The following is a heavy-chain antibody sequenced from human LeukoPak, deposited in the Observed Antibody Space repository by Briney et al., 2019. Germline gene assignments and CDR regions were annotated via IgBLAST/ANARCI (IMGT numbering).Heavy chain of an antibody. CDR3: TSLDNSSWYGD. Sequence: PGGSLRLSCAASGFTVRSNFMSWVRQAPVKGLEWVSVIYSDGTTYYADSVKGRFTISRDNSKNTLFLQMNSLRAEDTAVYYCTSLDNSSWYGDWGQGTLVTVSS. J-gene: IGHJ4*02. V-gene: IGHV3-53*01. D-gene: IGHD6-13*01. CDR1: GFTVRSNF. CDR2: IYSDGTT.